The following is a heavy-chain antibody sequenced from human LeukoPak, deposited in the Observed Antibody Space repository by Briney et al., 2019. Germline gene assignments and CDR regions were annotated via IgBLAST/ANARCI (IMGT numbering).Heavy chain of an antibody. CDR2: VSYDGSNK. CDR3: ARAPSGDPGGVDF. Sequence: PGGSLRLSCAASGFTFSRFAIHWVRQAPGKGLEWVAVVSYDGSNKYYADSLKGRFTISRDNSKSTLYLQMNSLTVEDTAVYYCARAPSGDPGGVDFWGQGTLVTVSS. J-gene: IGHJ4*02. D-gene: IGHD3-10*01. CDR1: GFTFSRFA. V-gene: IGHV3-30*04.